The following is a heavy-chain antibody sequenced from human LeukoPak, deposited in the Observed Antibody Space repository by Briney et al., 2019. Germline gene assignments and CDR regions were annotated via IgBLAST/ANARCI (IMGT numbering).Heavy chain of an antibody. J-gene: IGHJ4*02. D-gene: IGHD3-22*01. CDR2: ISGSGSST. V-gene: IGHV3-23*01. CDR1: GFTFSSYA. CDR3: AKLGYDSSGYYPAYFDY. Sequence: GGSLRLSCAASGFTFSSYAMSWVRQAPGKGLEWVSAISGSGSSTYYADSVKGRFTISRDNSKNTLYLQMNSLRAEDTAVYYCAKLGYDSSGYYPAYFDYWGQGTLVTVSS.